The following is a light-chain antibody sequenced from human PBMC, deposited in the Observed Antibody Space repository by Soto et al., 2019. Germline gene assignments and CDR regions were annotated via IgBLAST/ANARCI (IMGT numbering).Light chain of an antibody. CDR1: RIGSKS. CDR2: DDS. CDR3: QVWDSRDDHRV. V-gene: IGLV3-21*02. Sequence: SYELTQPPSVSVAPGQTARITCGGNRIGSKSVHWFQQKPGQAPVLVVHDDSDRPSGIPERFSGSNSGGTATLTLSRVEAGDEADYYCQVWDSRDDHRVFGGGTQLTVL. J-gene: IGLJ2*01.